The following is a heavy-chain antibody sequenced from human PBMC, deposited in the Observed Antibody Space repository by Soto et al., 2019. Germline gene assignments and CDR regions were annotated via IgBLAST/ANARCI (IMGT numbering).Heavy chain of an antibody. D-gene: IGHD5-12*01. V-gene: IGHV3-30*18. J-gene: IGHJ4*02. CDR1: GFTFSSYG. CDR3: AKSYLRIVATTDY. Sequence: GRSLRLSCAASGFTFSSYGMHWVRQAPGKGLEWVAVISYDGSNKYYADSVKGRFTISRDNSKNTLYLQMNSLRAEDTAVYYCAKSYLRIVATTDYRGQGTLVTVSS. CDR2: ISYDGSNK.